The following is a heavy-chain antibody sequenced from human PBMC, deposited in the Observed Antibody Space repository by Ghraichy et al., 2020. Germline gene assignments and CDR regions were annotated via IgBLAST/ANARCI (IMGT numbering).Heavy chain of an antibody. V-gene: IGHV3-21*01. D-gene: IGHD1-7*01. CDR1: GFTFRTYT. Sequence: GGSLRLSCAASGFTFRTYTMNWVRQAPGKGLEWVASITDSSGYIYYADSVKGRFTMSRDNAKNSLYVQMNSLRAEDTAVYYCARDSTFWNYMDVWGQGTTFTVSS. CDR3: ARDSTFWNYMDV. J-gene: IGHJ6*02. CDR2: ITDSSGYI.